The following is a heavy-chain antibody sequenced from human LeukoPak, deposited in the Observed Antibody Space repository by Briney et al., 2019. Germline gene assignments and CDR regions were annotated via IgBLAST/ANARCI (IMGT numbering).Heavy chain of an antibody. CDR3: AKDRELLFAHCWFDL. CDR1: GFTFSSYA. D-gene: IGHD3-10*01. V-gene: IGHV3-23*01. CDR2: ISISSVDS. Sequence: GGSLRLSCAASGFTFSSYAMSWVRQAPGKGLEWVGGISISSVDSYYADSVKGRFSISRDDSKNTLYLQMNRLRDEDTAIYYCAKDRELLFAHCWFDLWGQGTLVTVSS. J-gene: IGHJ5*02.